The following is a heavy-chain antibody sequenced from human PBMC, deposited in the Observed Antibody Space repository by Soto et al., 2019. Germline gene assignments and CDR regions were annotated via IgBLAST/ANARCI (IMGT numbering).Heavy chain of an antibody. CDR2: IYFRGNT. V-gene: IGHV4-31*03. J-gene: IGHJ3*02. Sequence: SETLSLTCSVSGDSISRVDYYWTWIRQHPEKGLEWIGNIYFRGNTYYSPSLESRLTISVDTSKNQFSLKLTSVTAADTAVYYCAREGGSYDSGGYLIRGAFDIWGQGTMVTVSS. CDR1: GDSISRVDYY. D-gene: IGHD3-22*01. CDR3: AREGGSYDSGGYLIRGAFDI.